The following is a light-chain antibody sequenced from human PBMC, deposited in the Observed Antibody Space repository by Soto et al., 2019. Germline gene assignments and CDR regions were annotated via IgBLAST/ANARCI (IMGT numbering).Light chain of an antibody. CDR3: AAWDDTLNGLYV. Sequence: QSVLTLTQPPSASGTPGQRVTISCSGSSSNIGRNTVSWYQHLPRTAPKLLIYSNNQRPSGVPDRFSGSKSGTSASLAISGLQSEDEADYYCAAWDDTLNGLYVFGTGTKVTVL. V-gene: IGLV1-44*01. CDR2: SNN. J-gene: IGLJ1*01. CDR1: SSNIGRNT.